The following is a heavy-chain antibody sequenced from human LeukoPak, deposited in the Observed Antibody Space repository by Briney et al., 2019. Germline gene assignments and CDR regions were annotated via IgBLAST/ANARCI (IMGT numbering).Heavy chain of an antibody. CDR3: ARPIDGFWDAFDI. CDR1: GFTFSSYE. CDR2: ISSSGSNK. J-gene: IGHJ3*02. D-gene: IGHD3-10*01. V-gene: IGHV3-48*03. Sequence: PGGSLRLSCSASGFTFSSYEMNWVRQAPGRGLELVSYISSSGSNKYYADAVRGQFHNASNNAKNSMYLQMNSLRAEDTAVYYCARPIDGFWDAFDIWGQGTMVTVSS.